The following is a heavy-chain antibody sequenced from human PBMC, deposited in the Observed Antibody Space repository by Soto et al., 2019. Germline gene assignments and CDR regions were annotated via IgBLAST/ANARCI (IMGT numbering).Heavy chain of an antibody. V-gene: IGHV3-33*01. CDR2: IWYDGSNK. Sequence: GGSLRLSCAASGFTFRSYGMHWVRQAPGKGLEWVAVIWYDGSNKYYADSVKGRFTISRDNSKNTLYLQMNSLRAEDTAVYYCAGDKGSSSVWVYYYYGMDVWGQGTTVTVSS. J-gene: IGHJ6*02. CDR3: AGDKGSSSVWVYYYYGMDV. CDR1: GFTFRSYG. D-gene: IGHD6-6*01.